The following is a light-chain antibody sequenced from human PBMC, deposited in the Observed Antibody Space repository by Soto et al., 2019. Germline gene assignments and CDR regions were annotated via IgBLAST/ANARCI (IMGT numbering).Light chain of an antibody. CDR1: QSVSYSY. CDR2: GAS. V-gene: IGKV3-20*01. Sequence: EIVLTQSPGTLSLSPGERATLSCRAGQSVSYSYLAWYQQRPGQAPRLLIYGASTRATGIPDRFSGSGSGTDFTLTISRLEPEDFAVYDCQQYGSSLPWTFGQGTRVEMK. CDR3: QQYGSSLPWT. J-gene: IGKJ1*01.